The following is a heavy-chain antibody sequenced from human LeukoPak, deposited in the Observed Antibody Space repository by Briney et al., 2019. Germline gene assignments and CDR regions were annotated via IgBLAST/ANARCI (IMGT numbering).Heavy chain of an antibody. Sequence: GGSLRLSCAASGFTFSSYSMNWVRQAPGKGLEWVSYISSSSSTIYYADSVKGRFTISRDNAKNSLYLQMNGLRAEDTAVYYCARDHYGGNSDYWGQGTLVTVSS. CDR1: GFTFSSYS. CDR3: ARDHYGGNSDY. CDR2: ISSSSSTI. V-gene: IGHV3-48*01. D-gene: IGHD4-23*01. J-gene: IGHJ4*02.